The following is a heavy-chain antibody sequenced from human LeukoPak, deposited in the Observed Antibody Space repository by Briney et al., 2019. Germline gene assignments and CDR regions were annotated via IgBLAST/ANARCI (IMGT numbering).Heavy chain of an antibody. CDR1: GFTFTSYN. Sequence: PGGSLRLSCAASGFTFTSYNMNWVRQAPGKGLEWVSSITSSSSYIYYADSVKGRFTISRDNAKNSLYLQMDSLRVEDTAVYYCARDPYSGNYGAYYYYYMDVWGKGTTVTISS. CDR2: ITSSSSYI. J-gene: IGHJ6*03. CDR3: ARDPYSGNYGAYYYYYMDV. V-gene: IGHV3-21*06. D-gene: IGHD1-26*01.